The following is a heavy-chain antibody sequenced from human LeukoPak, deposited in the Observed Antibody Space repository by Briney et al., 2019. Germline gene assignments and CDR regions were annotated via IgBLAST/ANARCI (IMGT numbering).Heavy chain of an antibody. CDR1: GYSFTSYW. CDR2: IYPGDSDT. Sequence: GESPKISCKGSGYSFTSYWIGWVRQMPGKGLEWMGIIYPGDSDTRYSPSFQGQVTISADKSISTAYLQWSSLKASDTAMYYCARREVAATAPFDYWGQGTLVTVSS. D-gene: IGHD2-15*01. J-gene: IGHJ4*02. V-gene: IGHV5-51*01. CDR3: ARREVAATAPFDY.